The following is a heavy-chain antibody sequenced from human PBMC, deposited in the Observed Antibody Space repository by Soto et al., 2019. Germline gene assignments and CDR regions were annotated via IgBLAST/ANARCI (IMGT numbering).Heavy chain of an antibody. V-gene: IGHV3-23*01. Sequence: GGSLRLSCAASGFTFSSYAMSWVRQAPGKGLEWVSAISGSGGSTYYADSVKGRFTISRDNSKNTLYLQMNSLRAEDTAVYYCAKDERILGFGELFGWFDPWGQGTMVTVS. CDR2: ISGSGGST. D-gene: IGHD3-10*01. CDR3: AKDERILGFGELFGWFDP. CDR1: GFTFSSYA. J-gene: IGHJ5*02.